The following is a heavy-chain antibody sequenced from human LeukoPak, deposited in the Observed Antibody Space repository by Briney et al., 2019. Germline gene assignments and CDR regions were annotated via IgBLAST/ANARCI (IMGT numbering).Heavy chain of an antibody. Sequence: PSETLSITCTVSGGSISSYYWRWIRQPQGKGLEWIGYIYYSGSTNYNPSLKSRVTISVDTSKSQFSLKLSSVTAADTAVYYCARRLPRGYSGYDDAFDIWGQGTMVTVSS. V-gene: IGHV4-59*08. J-gene: IGHJ3*02. CDR1: GGSISSYY. CDR3: ARRLPRGYSGYDDAFDI. CDR2: IYYSGST. D-gene: IGHD5-12*01.